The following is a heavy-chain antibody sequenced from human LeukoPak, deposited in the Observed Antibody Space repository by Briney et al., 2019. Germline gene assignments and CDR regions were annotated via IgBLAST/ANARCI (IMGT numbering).Heavy chain of an antibody. CDR3: ARDGLGYCSGGSCYYYYGMDV. CDR1: GFTFSSYS. CDR2: ISSSSSYI. J-gene: IGHJ6*02. V-gene: IGHV3-21*01. Sequence: GRSLRLSCAASGFTFSSYSMNRVRQAPGKGLEWVSSISSSSSYIYYADSVKGRFTISRDNAKNSLYLQMNSLRAEDTAVYYCARDGLGYCSGGSCYYYYGMDVWGQGTTVTVSS. D-gene: IGHD2-15*01.